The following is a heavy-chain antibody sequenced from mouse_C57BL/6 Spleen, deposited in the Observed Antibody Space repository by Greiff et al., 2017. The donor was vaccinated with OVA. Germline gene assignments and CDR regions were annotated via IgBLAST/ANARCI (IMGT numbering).Heavy chain of an antibody. V-gene: IGHV1-15*01. CDR2: IDPETGGT. Sequence: QVQLQQSGAELVRPGASVTLSCKASGYTFTDYEMHWVKQTPVHGLEWIGAIDPETGGTAYNQKFKGKAILTADKSSSTAYMELRSLTSEDSAVYYCTRGGRQLRPHFDYWGQGTTLTVSS. CDR1: GYTFTDYE. CDR3: TRGGRQLRPHFDY. D-gene: IGHD3-2*02. J-gene: IGHJ2*01.